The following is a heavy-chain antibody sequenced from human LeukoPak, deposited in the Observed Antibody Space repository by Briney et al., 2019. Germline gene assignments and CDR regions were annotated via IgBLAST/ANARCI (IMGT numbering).Heavy chain of an antibody. J-gene: IGHJ4*02. Sequence: GGSLRLPCAASGFIFTSHSMNWVRQAPGKGLEWVSFIDSSSSSIHCADSVRGRFTISRDNAKNLLYLQMNSLRAEDTAEYFCARGNGPGSFIIDYWGQGTLVAASS. CDR2: IDSSSSSI. V-gene: IGHV3-48*01. CDR1: GFIFTSHS. D-gene: IGHD3-10*01. CDR3: ARGNGPGSFIIDY.